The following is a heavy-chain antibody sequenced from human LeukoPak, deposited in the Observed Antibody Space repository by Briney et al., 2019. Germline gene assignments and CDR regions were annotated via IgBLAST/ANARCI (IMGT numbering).Heavy chain of an antibody. Sequence: SVKVSCKASGGTFSSYAISWVRQAPGQGLEWMGGIIPIFGTANYAQKFQGRVTITADESTSTAYMELSSLRAEDTAVYYCARWHGDYAPYGMDVWGQGTTVTVSS. CDR3: ARWHGDYAPYGMDV. D-gene: IGHD4-17*01. V-gene: IGHV1-69*13. CDR2: IIPIFGTA. CDR1: GGTFSSYA. J-gene: IGHJ6*02.